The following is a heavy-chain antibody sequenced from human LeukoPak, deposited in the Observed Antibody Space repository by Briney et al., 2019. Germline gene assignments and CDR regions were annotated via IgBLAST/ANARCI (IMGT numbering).Heavy chain of an antibody. J-gene: IGHJ4*02. D-gene: IGHD2-21*02. V-gene: IGHV3-11*03. Sequence: GGSLRLSCAASGFTFSSNGMSWIRQAPGKGLEWISFISGTGTDTKYADSVKGRFTISRDNAAKSFYLQMNSLRVDDTAVYYCVRTAGRDGGPNWGQGNLVTVSS. CDR1: GFTFSSNG. CDR3: VRTAGRDGGPN. CDR2: ISGTGTDT.